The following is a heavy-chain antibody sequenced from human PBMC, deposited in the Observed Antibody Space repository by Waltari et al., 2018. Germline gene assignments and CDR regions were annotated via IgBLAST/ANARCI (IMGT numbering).Heavy chain of an antibody. CDR2: IYYSGST. J-gene: IGHJ6*03. D-gene: IGHD2-21*01. CDR3: AETISYYYYYIDV. Sequence: TCIVSGGAISSSSYYWAWIRQPPGKGLEWIGTIYYSGSTYYNPSLESRVTISVDTSKNQFSLKLSSVTAADTAVYYCAETISYYYYYIDVWGKGTTVTVSS. V-gene: IGHV4-39*01. CDR1: GGAISSSSYY.